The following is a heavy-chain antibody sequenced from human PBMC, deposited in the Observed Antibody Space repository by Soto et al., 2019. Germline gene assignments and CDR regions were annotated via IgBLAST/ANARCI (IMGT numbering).Heavy chain of an antibody. V-gene: IGHV1-2*02. CDR3: ARGGLGLLDYFDY. CDR1: GYTFTGYY. Sequence: ASVKVSCKASGYTFTGYYMHWVRQAPGQGLEWMGWINPNSGGTGYAQKFQGRVTMIRDTSISTAYMELSRLRSEDTAVYYCARGGLGLLDYFDYWGQGTLVTVS. D-gene: IGHD1-7*01. J-gene: IGHJ4*02. CDR2: INPNSGGT.